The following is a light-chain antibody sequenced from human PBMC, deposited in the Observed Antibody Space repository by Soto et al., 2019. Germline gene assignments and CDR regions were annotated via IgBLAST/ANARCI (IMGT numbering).Light chain of an antibody. J-gene: IGKJ1*01. CDR1: EIITNR. Sequence: DIHITQSPSTLSASVGDRGTITCRASEIITNRLAWYQQQPGKAPKVLIYDASNLESGVPSRFSGSGSGTDFTLTISSLQPEDFATYYCHQSYSTPPWTFGQGTKVDIK. V-gene: IGKV1-39*01. CDR2: DAS. CDR3: HQSYSTPPWT.